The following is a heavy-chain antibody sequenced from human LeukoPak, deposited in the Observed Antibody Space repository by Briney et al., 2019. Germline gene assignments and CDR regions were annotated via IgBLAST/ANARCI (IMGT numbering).Heavy chain of an antibody. CDR2: IRYDGSNK. D-gene: IGHD4-17*01. CDR3: AKNDYGDYLPGDY. V-gene: IGHV3-30*02. J-gene: IGHJ4*02. CDR1: GFTFSSYG. Sequence: PGGSLTLSCAASGFTFSSYGMHWVRQAPGKGLEWVAFIRYDGSNKYYVDPVKGRFTISRDNPKNTLYLQMNSLRAEDTAVYYCAKNDYGDYLPGDYWGQGTLVTVSS.